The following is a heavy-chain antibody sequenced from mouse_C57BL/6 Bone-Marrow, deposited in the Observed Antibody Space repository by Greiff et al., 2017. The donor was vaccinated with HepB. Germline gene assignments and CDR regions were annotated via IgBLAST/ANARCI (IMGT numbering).Heavy chain of an antibody. J-gene: IGHJ4*01. CDR1: GFTFSSYA. V-gene: IGHV5-4*01. CDR3: ARDPLAYYAMDY. Sequence: EVHLVESGGGLVKPGGSLKLSCAASGFTFSSYAMSWVRQTPEKRLEWVATISDGGSYTYYPDNVKGRFTISRDNAKNNLYLQMSHLKSEDTAMYYCARDPLAYYAMDYWGQGTSVTVSS. CDR2: ISDGGSYT.